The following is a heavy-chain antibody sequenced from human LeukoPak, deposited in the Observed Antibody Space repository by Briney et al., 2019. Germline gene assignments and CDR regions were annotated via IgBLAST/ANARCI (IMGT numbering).Heavy chain of an antibody. V-gene: IGHV4-30-4*08. J-gene: IGHJ4*02. CDR3: VRVDYSLGGLVDY. CDR1: GGSISSGDYY. D-gene: IGHD3-16*01. Sequence: SETLSLTCTVSGGSISSGDYYWSWIRQPPGKGLEWIGYIYYSGSTYYNPSLKSRVTISVDTSKNQFSLKLSSVTAADTAVYYCVRVDYSLGGLVDYWGQGTLVTVSS. CDR2: IYYSGST.